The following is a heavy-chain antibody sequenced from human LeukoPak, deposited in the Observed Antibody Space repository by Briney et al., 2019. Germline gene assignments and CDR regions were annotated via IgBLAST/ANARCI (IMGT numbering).Heavy chain of an antibody. J-gene: IGHJ4*02. CDR1: GGSISSSSYY. CDR2: IYYSGSA. CDR3: ARLLRNIAAAVYFFDY. V-gene: IGHV4-39*01. D-gene: IGHD6-13*01. Sequence: SETLSLTCTVSGGSISSSSYYWGWIRQPPGKGLEWIGSIYYSGSAYYNPSLKSRVTISVDTSNNQFSLKLSSVTAADTAVYYCARLLRNIAAAVYFFDYWGQGTLVTVSS.